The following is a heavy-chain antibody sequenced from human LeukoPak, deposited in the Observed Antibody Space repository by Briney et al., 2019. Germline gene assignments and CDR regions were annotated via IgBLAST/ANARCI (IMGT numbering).Heavy chain of an antibody. CDR3: ARDRRDQQLFDY. J-gene: IGHJ4*02. CDR2: ISAYNGNT. Sequence: ASVKVSCKASGYTFTSYGISWVRQAPGQGLEWVGWISAYNGNTNYAQKLQGRVTMTTDTSTSTAYMELRSLRSDDTAVYYCARDRRDQQLFDYWGQGTLVTVSS. V-gene: IGHV1-18*01. D-gene: IGHD6-13*01. CDR1: GYTFTSYG.